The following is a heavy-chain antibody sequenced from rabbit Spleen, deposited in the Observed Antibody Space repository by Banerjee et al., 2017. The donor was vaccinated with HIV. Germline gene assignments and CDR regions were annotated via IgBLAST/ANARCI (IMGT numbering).Heavy chain of an antibody. CDR1: GFDFSRFG. D-gene: IGHD4-1*01. V-gene: IGHV1S47*01. Sequence: QEQLVESGGGLVQPGGSLTLSCKASGFDFSRFGVSWVRQAPGKGLEWIGYIDPIFGGTYYASWVNGRFTISSHNAQNTLFLQLKSLTAADTATYFCVRNSGWGVVLYYFSLWGPGTLVTVS. J-gene: IGHJ4*01. CDR2: IDPIFGGT. CDR3: VRNSGWGVVLYYFSL.